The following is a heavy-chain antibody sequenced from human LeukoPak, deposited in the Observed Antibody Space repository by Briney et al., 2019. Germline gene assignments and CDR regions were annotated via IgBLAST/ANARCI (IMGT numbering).Heavy chain of an antibody. V-gene: IGHV4-59*01. CDR2: IYYSGST. Sequence: SQTLSPTCTVSGGSISSYYWSWIRQPPGKGLEWIGYIYYSGSTNYNPSLTSRVTISVDTSKNQFSLKLSSVTAADTAVYYCARVAGLWSGYPNWFDPWGQGTLVTVSS. CDR3: ARVAGLWSGYPNWFDP. J-gene: IGHJ5*02. D-gene: IGHD3-3*01. CDR1: GGSISSYY.